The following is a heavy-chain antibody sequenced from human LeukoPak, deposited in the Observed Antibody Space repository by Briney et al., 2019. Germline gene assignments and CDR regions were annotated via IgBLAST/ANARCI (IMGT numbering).Heavy chain of an antibody. Sequence: GASVKVSCKVSGYTLTELSMHWVRQAPGKGLEWMGGFDPEDGETIYAQKFQGRVTMTEDTSTDTAYMELSGLRSEDTAVYYCATSYSSSWYRSADYWGQGTLVTVSP. CDR3: ATSYSSSWYRSADY. CDR2: FDPEDGET. J-gene: IGHJ4*02. CDR1: GYTLTELS. V-gene: IGHV1-24*01. D-gene: IGHD6-13*01.